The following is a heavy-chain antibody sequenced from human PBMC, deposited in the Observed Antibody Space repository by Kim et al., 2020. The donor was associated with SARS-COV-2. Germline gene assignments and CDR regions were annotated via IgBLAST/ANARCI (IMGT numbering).Heavy chain of an antibody. Sequence: SETLSLTCTVSGASISSYYWSWIRQPPGKGLEWIGYSYYSGSTNYNPSLKSRVTISVDTSKNQFSLKLSSVTAADTAVYYCGRLAPTHYDILTDYLAYYGMEVWGKGTTVTVSA. V-gene: IGHV4-59*08. CDR1: GASISSYY. CDR2: SYYSGST. D-gene: IGHD3-9*01. J-gene: IGHJ6*04. CDR3: GRLAPTHYDILTDYLAYYGMEV.